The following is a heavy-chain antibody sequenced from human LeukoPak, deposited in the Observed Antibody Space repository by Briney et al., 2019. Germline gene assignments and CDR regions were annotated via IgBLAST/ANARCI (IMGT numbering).Heavy chain of an antibody. Sequence: GGSLRLSCAASGFTFSNYGMSWVRQAPGKGLEWVSAISGSGGSTYYADSVKGRFTISRDNSKNTLYLQMGSLRAEDTAIYYCAKNGDRGAYCTGGTCYPYFYYYMDVWGKGTTVTI. V-gene: IGHV3-23*01. CDR2: ISGSGGST. CDR3: AKNGDRGAYCTGGTCYPYFYYYMDV. D-gene: IGHD2-15*01. CDR1: GFTFSNYG. J-gene: IGHJ6*03.